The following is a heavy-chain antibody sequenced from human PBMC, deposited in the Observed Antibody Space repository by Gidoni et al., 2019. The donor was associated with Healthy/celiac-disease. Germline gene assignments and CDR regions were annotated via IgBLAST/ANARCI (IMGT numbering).Heavy chain of an antibody. CDR2: INTNTGNP. V-gene: IGHV7-4-1*02. CDR1: GYTFTRYP. Sequence: QVQLVQSGSELKKPGASVKVSCTASGYTFTRYPMNWVRQAPGTGLEWMGWINTNTGNPTDAQGFTGRFVFSLDTSVSTAYLQISSLKAEDTAVYYCARDLASLWFGELSSWFDPWGQGTLVTVSS. J-gene: IGHJ5*02. CDR3: ARDLASLWFGELSSWFDP. D-gene: IGHD3-10*01.